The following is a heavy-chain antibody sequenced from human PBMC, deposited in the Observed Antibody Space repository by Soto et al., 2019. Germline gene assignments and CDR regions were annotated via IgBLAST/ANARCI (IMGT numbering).Heavy chain of an antibody. D-gene: IGHD6-19*01. V-gene: IGHV3-7*01. CDR1: GFTFSSYW. J-gene: IGHJ4*02. CDR2: IKQDGSEK. CDR3: ARHPPYTIGWSYYFDH. Sequence: PGGSLRLSCVASGFTFSSYWMTWVRQAPGKGLEWVANIKQDGSEKYYVDSMKGRFTISRDNAKNSLYLQMNSLRAEDTAVYYCARHPPYTIGWSYYFDHWGQGTLVTVSS.